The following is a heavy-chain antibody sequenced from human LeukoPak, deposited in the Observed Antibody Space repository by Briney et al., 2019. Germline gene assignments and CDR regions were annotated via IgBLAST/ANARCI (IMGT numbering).Heavy chain of an antibody. J-gene: IGHJ4*02. CDR3: AKVYSYGDY. CDR2: ISYDGRNE. CDR1: GFTFSNYG. V-gene: IGHV3-30*18. D-gene: IGHD5-18*01. Sequence: EPGGSLRLSCAASGFTFSNYGMHWVRQAPGKGLEWVAIISYDGRNEYYADSVKGRFTISRDNSKNTLYLQMNSLRAEDTAVYYCAKVYSYGDYWGQGTLVTVSS.